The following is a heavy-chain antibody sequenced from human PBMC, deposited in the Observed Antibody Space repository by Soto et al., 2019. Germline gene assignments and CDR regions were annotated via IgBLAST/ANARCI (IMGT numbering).Heavy chain of an antibody. Sequence: PSETLSLTGTVSGGSISSGGYYWSWIRQHPGKGLEWIGYIYYSGSTYYNPSLKSRVTISVDTSKNQFSLKLSSVTAADTAVYYCARTDRGMYGMDVWGQGTTVTVSS. CDR3: ARTDRGMYGMDV. J-gene: IGHJ6*02. CDR1: GGSISSGGYY. CDR2: IYYSGST. D-gene: IGHD3-16*01. V-gene: IGHV4-31*03.